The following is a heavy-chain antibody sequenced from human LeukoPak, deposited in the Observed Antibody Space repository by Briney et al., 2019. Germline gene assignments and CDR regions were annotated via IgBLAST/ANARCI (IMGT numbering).Heavy chain of an antibody. D-gene: IGHD3-22*01. CDR3: ASGPYYYDSSGSDNWFDP. CDR2: IIPIFGTA. J-gene: IGHJ5*02. CDR1: GGTFSSYA. Sequence: SVKVSCKASGGTFSSYAISWVRQAPGQGLEWMGGIIPIFGTANYAQKFQGRVTITTDESTSTAYMELSSLRSEDTAVYYCASGPYYYDSSGSDNWFDPWGQGTLVTVSS. V-gene: IGHV1-69*05.